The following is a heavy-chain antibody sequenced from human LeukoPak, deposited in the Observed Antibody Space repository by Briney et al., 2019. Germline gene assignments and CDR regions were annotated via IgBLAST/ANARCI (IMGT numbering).Heavy chain of an antibody. CDR1: GYSISSGYY. CDR2: IYHSGST. V-gene: IGHV4-38-2*02. CDR3: ARSDIYDF. D-gene: IGHD3-3*01. J-gene: IGHJ4*02. Sequence: SETLSLTCTVSGYSISSGYYWGWIRQPPGKGLEWIGSIYHSGSTYYNPSLKSRVTISVDTSKNQFSLKLSSATAADTAVYYCARSDIYDFWGQGTLVTVSS.